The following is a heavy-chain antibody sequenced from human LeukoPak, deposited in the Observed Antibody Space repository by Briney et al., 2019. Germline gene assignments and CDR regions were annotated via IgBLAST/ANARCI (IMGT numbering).Heavy chain of an antibody. CDR1: ADSFSSHY. D-gene: IGHD4-17*01. Sequence: SETLSLTCAVSADSFSSHYWTWIRQPPGKGLEWIGYISYIGSTNYNPSLKSRVTISIDTSKNQFSLKLTSVTAADTAVYYCARDLVSVTKGFDIWGQGTMVSVSS. CDR3: ARDLVSVTKGFDI. V-gene: IGHV4-59*11. J-gene: IGHJ3*02. CDR2: ISYIGST.